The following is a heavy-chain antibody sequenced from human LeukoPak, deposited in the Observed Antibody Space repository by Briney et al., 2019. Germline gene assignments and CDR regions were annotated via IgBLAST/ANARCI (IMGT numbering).Heavy chain of an antibody. J-gene: IGHJ4*02. CDR3: ARHYYGKVYYFDY. CDR1: GGSFSGYY. D-gene: IGHD3-10*01. CDR2: INHSGST. Sequence: PSETLSLTCAVYGGSFSGYYWSWIRQPPGKGLEWIGEINHSGSTNYNPSLKSRVTISVDTSKNQFSLKLSSVTAADTAVYYCARHYYGKVYYFDYWGQGTLVTVSS. V-gene: IGHV4-34*01.